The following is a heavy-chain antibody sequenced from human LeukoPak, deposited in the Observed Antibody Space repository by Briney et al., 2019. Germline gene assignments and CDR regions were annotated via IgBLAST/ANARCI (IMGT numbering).Heavy chain of an antibody. V-gene: IGHV3-15*01. D-gene: IGHD2-2*01. Sequence: GGSPRLSCAASGFTFSNAWMSWVRQAPGKGLEWVGRIKSKTDGGTTDYAAPVKGRFTISRDDSKNTLYLQMNSLKTEDTAVYYCTTEAPYCNSTSCYGGFDYWGQGTLVTVSS. CDR1: GFTFSNAW. J-gene: IGHJ4*02. CDR2: IKSKTDGGTT. CDR3: TTEAPYCNSTSCYGGFDY.